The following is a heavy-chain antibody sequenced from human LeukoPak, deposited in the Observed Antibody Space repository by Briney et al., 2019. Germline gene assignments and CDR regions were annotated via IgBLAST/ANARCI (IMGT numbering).Heavy chain of an antibody. V-gene: IGHV3-9*01. D-gene: IGHD6-19*01. CDR3: AKDKSLAVAGTGWFDP. CDR1: GFTFDDYA. J-gene: IGHJ5*02. CDR2: ISWNSGSI. Sequence: PGGSLRLSCAASGFTFDDYAMHWVRQAPGKGLEWVSGISWNSGSIGYADSVKGRFTISRDNAKNSLYLQMNSLRAEDTALYYCAKDKSLAVAGTGWFDPWGQGTLVTVSS.